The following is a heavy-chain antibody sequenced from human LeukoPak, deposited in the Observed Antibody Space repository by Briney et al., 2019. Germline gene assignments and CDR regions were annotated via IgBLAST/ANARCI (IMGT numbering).Heavy chain of an antibody. Sequence: GGSLRLSCAASGFTFSDYYMTWIRQAPGKGLEWVSYISSSGSTTHYADSVKGRFTISRDNAKNSLYLQMNSLRAEDTALYYCRATYYYGSGSYYNREYWGQGTLVTVSS. CDR1: GFTFSDYY. V-gene: IGHV3-11*01. CDR2: ISSSGSTT. D-gene: IGHD3-10*01. J-gene: IGHJ4*02. CDR3: RATYYYGSGSYYNREY.